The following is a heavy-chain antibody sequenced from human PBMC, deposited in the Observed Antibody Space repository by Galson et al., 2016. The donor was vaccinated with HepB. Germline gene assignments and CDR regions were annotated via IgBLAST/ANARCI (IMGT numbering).Heavy chain of an antibody. J-gene: IGHJ4*02. D-gene: IGHD6-6*01. Sequence: SVRVSCKASGYTFTYRYLHWVRQAPGQALEWMGCITPFNGNNYYAQKFQDRFTITRDRSMSTPYMELSSLRSEDAAIYYCARSEYSSWFDDWGQGTLVTVSS. V-gene: IGHV1-45*02. CDR1: GYTFTYRY. CDR3: ARSEYSSWFDD. CDR2: ITPFNGNN.